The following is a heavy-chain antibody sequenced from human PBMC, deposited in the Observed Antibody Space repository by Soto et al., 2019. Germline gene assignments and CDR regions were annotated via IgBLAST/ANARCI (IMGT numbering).Heavy chain of an antibody. CDR3: ANGRATYGLLTHDY. J-gene: IGHJ4*02. CDR1: GFSFRNYA. CDR2: LTGSSSNT. D-gene: IGHD3-9*01. V-gene: IGHV3-23*01. Sequence: EVQLLESGGGLVQPGGSLRLSCAASGFSFRNYAMSWVRQAPGKGLEWISTLTGSSSNTYYADSVKGRFAISRDNSRNTLYLQMHSLTAEDTAVYYCANGRATYGLLTHDYWGQGTLLTVSS.